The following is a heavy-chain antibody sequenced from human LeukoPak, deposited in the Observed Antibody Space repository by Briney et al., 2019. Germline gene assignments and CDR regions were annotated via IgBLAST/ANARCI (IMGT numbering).Heavy chain of an antibody. D-gene: IGHD2-2*01. CDR2: IYYSGST. V-gene: IGHV4-39*01. Sequence: SETLSLTCTVSGGSISSSSYYWGWIRQPPGKGLEWIGSIYYSGSTYYNPSLKSRVTISVDTSKNQFSLKLSSVTAADTAVYYCARGLAAAIRYYYYYYGMDVWGQGTTVTVSS. CDR1: GGSISSSSYY. CDR3: ARGLAAAIRYYYYYYGMDV. J-gene: IGHJ6*02.